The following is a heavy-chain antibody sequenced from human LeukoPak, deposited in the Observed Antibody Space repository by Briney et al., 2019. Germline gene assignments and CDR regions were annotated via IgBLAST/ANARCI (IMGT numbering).Heavy chain of an antibody. J-gene: IGHJ4*02. CDR1: GFTFSSYA. CDR3: ARDREWPDHYFDY. V-gene: IGHV3-23*01. Sequence: PGGSLRLSCAASGFTFSSYAMSWVRQAPGKGLEWVSAISGSGGSTYYADSVKGRFTISRDNAKNSLYLQMNSLRAEDTAVYYCARDREWPDHYFDYWGQGTLVTVSS. D-gene: IGHD3-3*01. CDR2: ISGSGGST.